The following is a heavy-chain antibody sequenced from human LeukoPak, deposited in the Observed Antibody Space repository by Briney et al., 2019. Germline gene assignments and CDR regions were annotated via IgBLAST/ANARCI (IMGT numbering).Heavy chain of an antibody. D-gene: IGHD4-23*01. J-gene: IGHJ3*02. CDR1: GFTFSSYS. CDR2: ISSSSSTI. V-gene: IGHV3-48*01. Sequence: PGGSLRLSCAASGFTFSSYSMNWVRQAPGKGLEWVSYISSSSSTIYYADSVKGRFTISRDNAKISLYLQMNSLRAEDTAVYYCANLLDYGGSLPKLGLTNDAFDIWGQGTMVTVSS. CDR3: ANLLDYGGSLPKLGLTNDAFDI.